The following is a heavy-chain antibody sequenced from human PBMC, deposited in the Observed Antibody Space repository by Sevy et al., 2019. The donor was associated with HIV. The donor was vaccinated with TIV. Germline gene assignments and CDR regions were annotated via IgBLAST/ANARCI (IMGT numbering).Heavy chain of an antibody. V-gene: IGHV4-61*02. CDR2: IYTSGST. D-gene: IGHD6-19*01. Sequence: SETLSLTCTVSGGSISSGSYYWSWIRQPAGKGPEWIGRIYTSGSTNYNPSLKSRVTISVDTSKNQFSLKLSSVTAADTAVYYCARANSGWLYYYYYYYMDVWGKGTTVTVSS. CDR3: ARANSGWLYYYYYYYMDV. J-gene: IGHJ6*03. CDR1: GGSISSGSYY.